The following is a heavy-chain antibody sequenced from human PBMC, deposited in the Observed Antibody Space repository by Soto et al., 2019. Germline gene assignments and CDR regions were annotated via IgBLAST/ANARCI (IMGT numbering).Heavy chain of an antibody. CDR2: INSYGSST. V-gene: IGHV3-74*01. CDR3: ARGDDYIWGSYHAD. Sequence: EVQLVESGGGLVQPGGSLEPPLQASGLPFSGYWFHWVAKAPGKGRGWVPRINSYGSSTSYADSAKGRFTISRDNAKNRLYLQMNILRAEDTAVYYCARGDDYIWGSYHADWGQGTLVTVSS. CDR1: GLPFSGYW. D-gene: IGHD3-16*02. J-gene: IGHJ4*02.